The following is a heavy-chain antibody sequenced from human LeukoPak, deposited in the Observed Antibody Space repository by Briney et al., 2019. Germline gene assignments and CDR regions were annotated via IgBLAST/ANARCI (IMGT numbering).Heavy chain of an antibody. CDR1: GFTVSSNY. V-gene: IGHV3-53*01. J-gene: IGHJ2*01. CDR3: AKGNYDFWSGANWYFDL. Sequence: TGGSLRLSCAASGFTVSSNYMSWVRQAPGKGLEWVSVIYSGGSTYYADSVKGRFTISRDNSKNTLYLQMNSLRAEDTAVYYCAKGNYDFWSGANWYFDLWGRGTLVTVSS. CDR2: IYSGGST. D-gene: IGHD3-3*01.